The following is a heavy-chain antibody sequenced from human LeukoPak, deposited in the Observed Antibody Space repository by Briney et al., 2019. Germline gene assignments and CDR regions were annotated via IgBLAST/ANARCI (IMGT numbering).Heavy chain of an antibody. J-gene: IGHJ6*04. CDR1: GFTFSDYG. CDR2: IRFDETNR. Sequence: GGSLRLSCAASGFTFSDYGMHWVRQAPGKGLEWVAFIRFDETNRYYADSVKGRFTISRDNPRNSLYLQMNSLRPEDTAIYYCAKAISMAHGMDVWGKGTTVTVSS. CDR3: AKAISMAHGMDV. D-gene: IGHD3-3*02. V-gene: IGHV3-30*02.